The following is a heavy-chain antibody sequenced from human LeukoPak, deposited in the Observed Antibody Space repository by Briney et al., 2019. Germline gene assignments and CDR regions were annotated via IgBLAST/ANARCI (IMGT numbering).Heavy chain of an antibody. J-gene: IGHJ6*02. CDR2: ISGSGGST. Sequence: GGSLRLSCAASGFTFSSYAMSWVRQAPGKGLEWVSAISGSGGSTYYADSVKGRFTISRDNSKNTLYLQMNSLRAEDTAVYYCAAPRPYCSSTSCHSYYYYGMDVWGQGTTVTVFS. V-gene: IGHV3-23*01. D-gene: IGHD2-2*01. CDR1: GFTFSSYA. CDR3: AAPRPYCSSTSCHSYYYYGMDV.